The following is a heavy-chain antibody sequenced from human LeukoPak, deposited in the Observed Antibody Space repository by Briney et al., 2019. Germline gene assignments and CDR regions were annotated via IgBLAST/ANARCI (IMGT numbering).Heavy chain of an antibody. CDR3: ARDAGNSGYGCDL. V-gene: IGHV3-48*01. CDR1: GFTFSQYS. Sequence: GGSLRLSCAASGFTFSQYSINWVRHAPGKGLEWVSHLRYTGETFYADSVKGRFTISRDNVRNSLYLQMNSLRAEDTAMYYCARDAGNSGYGCDLWGQGTLVTVSS. J-gene: IGHJ5*02. D-gene: IGHD5-12*01. CDR2: LRYTGET.